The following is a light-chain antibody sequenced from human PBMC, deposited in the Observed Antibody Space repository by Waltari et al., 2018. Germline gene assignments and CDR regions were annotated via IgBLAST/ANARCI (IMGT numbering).Light chain of an antibody. J-gene: IGKJ4*01. Sequence: DIQITQSPSSLSASIGDRVTITCRASQDISNYCHWYHVKPGKAPKLLIYDASYLETGVPSRFSGSRSGTDFSFSISSLQPEDVGTYYCQQYETDPTFGGGTTVDIK. CDR3: QQYETDPT. CDR1: QDISNY. V-gene: IGKV1-33*01. CDR2: DAS.